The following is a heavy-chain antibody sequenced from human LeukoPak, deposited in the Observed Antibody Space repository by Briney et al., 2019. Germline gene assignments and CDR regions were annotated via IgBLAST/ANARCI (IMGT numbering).Heavy chain of an antibody. V-gene: IGHV4-38-2*02. J-gene: IGHJ5*02. CDR1: GYSISSGYY. CDR2: IYHSGST. Sequence: PSETLSLTCTVSGYSISSGYYWGWIRQPPGKGLEWIRSIYHSGSTYYNPSLKSRVTISVDTSKNQFSLKLSSVTAADTAVYYCARGWAAARDNWFDPWGQGTLVTVSS. CDR3: ARGWAAARDNWFDP. D-gene: IGHD6-13*01.